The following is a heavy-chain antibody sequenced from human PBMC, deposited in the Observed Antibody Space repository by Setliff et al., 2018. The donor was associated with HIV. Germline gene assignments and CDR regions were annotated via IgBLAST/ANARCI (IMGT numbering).Heavy chain of an antibody. CDR2: IYHSGST. CDR3: AREAGYSGSWYGYYFDY. V-gene: IGHV4-38-2*02. D-gene: IGHD6-13*01. CDR1: GYSISSGYY. Sequence: SETLSLTCTVSGYSISSGYYWGWIWQPPGKGLEWIGSIYHSGSTYYNPSLKSRVTISVDTSKNQFSLKLSSVTAADTAVYYCAREAGYSGSWYGYYFDYWGQGTLVTVSS. J-gene: IGHJ4*02.